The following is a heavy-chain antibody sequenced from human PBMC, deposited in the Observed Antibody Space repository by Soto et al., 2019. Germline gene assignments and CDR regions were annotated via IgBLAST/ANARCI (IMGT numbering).Heavy chain of an antibody. CDR1: GFTFSDSG. CDR2: IWSDGSDK. CDR3: VRRNRYRSSFGWGGGFDY. D-gene: IGHD6-6*01. V-gene: IGHV3-33*01. J-gene: IGHJ4*02. Sequence: QVQLVESGGGVVQPGGSLRLSCATSGFTFSDSGMHWVRQAPGKGLEWVAVIWSDGSDKSYADSVEGRFTISRDNSKNTLYLQRNSLRGEDTAVYYCVRRNRYRSSFGWGGGFDYWGQGTLVTVSS.